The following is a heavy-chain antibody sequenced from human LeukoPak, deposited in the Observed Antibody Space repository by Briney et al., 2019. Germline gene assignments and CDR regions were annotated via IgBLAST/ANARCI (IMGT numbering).Heavy chain of an antibody. CDR2: IQYSGST. CDR1: GDSVSGISFY. Sequence: SETLSLTCAVSGDSVSGISFYWSWIRQPPGKGLQYIGYIQYSGSTNYNPSLKSRVTISVDTSKNQFSLKLSSVTAADTAVYYCARYYDSSGYWSTPHFDYWGQGTLVTVSS. V-gene: IGHV4-61*01. CDR3: ARYYDSSGYWSTPHFDY. J-gene: IGHJ4*02. D-gene: IGHD3-22*01.